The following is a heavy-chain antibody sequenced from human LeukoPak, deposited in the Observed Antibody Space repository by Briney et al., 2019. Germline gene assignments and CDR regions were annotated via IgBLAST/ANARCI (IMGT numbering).Heavy chain of an antibody. CDR2: ISGSGGST. J-gene: IGHJ3*02. Sequence: GGSLRLSCAASGFTFSSYAMSWVRQAPGKGLEWVSAISGSGGSTYYADSVKGRFTISRDNSKNTLYLQMNSLRAEDTAVYYCAKDLSRSPRITMIVVVITGEGAFDIWGQGTMVTVSS. V-gene: IGHV3-23*01. CDR1: GFTFSSYA. CDR3: AKDLSRSPRITMIVVVITGEGAFDI. D-gene: IGHD3-22*01.